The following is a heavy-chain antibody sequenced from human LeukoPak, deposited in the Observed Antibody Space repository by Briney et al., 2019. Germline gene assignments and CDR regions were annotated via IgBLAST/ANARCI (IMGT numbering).Heavy chain of an antibody. CDR1: GFTFDDYG. D-gene: IGHD5-24*01. J-gene: IGHJ5*02. CDR2: INWNGGST. V-gene: IGHV3-20*01. Sequence: GGSLRLSCAASGFTFDDYGMSWVRQAPGKGLEWVSGINWNGGSTGYADSVKGRFTISRDNAKNSLYLQMNSLRAEDTALYHCARGSRDGYNYWFDPWGQGTLVTVSS. CDR3: ARGSRDGYNYWFDP.